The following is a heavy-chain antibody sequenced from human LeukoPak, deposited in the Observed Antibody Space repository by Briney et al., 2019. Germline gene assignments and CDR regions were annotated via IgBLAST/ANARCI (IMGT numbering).Heavy chain of an antibody. V-gene: IGHV3-21*01. D-gene: IGHD3-22*01. J-gene: IGHJ4*02. CDR1: GFTFSSYS. CDR3: ARGMRSSGYYLDFDY. CDR2: ISSSSSYI. Sequence: PGGSRRLSCAASGFTFSSYSMNWVRQAPGKGLEWVSSISSSSSYIHYADSVKGRFTISRDNAKNSLYLQMNSLRAEDTAVYYCARGMRSSGYYLDFDYWGQGTLVTVSS.